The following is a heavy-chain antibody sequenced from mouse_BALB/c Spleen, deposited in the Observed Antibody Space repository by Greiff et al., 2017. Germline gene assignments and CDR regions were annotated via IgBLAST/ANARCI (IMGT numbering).Heavy chain of an antibody. CDR3: ARQDRYDGYAMDY. V-gene: IGHV5-6-2*01. CDR1: GFTFSSYY. J-gene: IGHJ4*01. D-gene: IGHD2-14*01. CDR2: INSNGGST. Sequence: EVKLVESGGGLVELGGSLKLSCAASGFTFSSYYMSWVRQTPEKRLELVAAINSNGGSTYYPDTVKGRFTISRDNAKNTLYLQMSSLKSEDTALYYCARQDRYDGYAMDYWGQGTSVTVSS.